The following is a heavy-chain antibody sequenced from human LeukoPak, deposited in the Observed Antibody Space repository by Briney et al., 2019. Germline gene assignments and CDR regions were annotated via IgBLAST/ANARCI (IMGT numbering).Heavy chain of an antibody. Sequence: GGSLRLSCAASGFSFMNAWMIWVRQAPGKGLEWVGRIKSNADGGTPDYAAPARGRFTISRDDSKDTLYLQMNSLKTEDTAVYYCTTFYHEYSPYWGRGTLVTVSS. CDR3: TTFYHEYSPY. J-gene: IGHJ4*02. CDR1: GFSFMNAW. D-gene: IGHD2/OR15-2a*01. V-gene: IGHV3-15*01. CDR2: IKSNADGGTP.